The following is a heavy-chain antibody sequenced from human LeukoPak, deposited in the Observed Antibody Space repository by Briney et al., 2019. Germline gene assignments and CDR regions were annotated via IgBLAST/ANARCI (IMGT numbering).Heavy chain of an antibody. J-gene: IGHJ4*02. D-gene: IGHD3-22*01. V-gene: IGHV4-30-4*01. CDR1: GGSISSGDYY. CDR3: ARDRRLGDSRYDY. Sequence: PSETLSLTCSVSGGSISSGDYYWSWIRQPPGKGLEWIGYIYYSGSTYYNPSLKSRITISVDTSKNQFSLNLRSVTAADTAVYYCARDRRLGDSRYDYWGQGTLVTVSS. CDR2: IYYSGST.